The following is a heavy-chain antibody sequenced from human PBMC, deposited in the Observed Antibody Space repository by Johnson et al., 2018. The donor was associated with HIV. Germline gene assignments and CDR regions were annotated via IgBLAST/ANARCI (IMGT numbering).Heavy chain of an antibody. Sequence: VQLVESGGGVVQPGGSLRLSCAASGFTFADYGMHWVRQPPGKGLEWVSAISGSGGRTYYAASVKGRFTISRDNSKNTLYLQMNSLRAEDTAVYYCARESGHAFDIWGQGTVVTVSS. CDR1: GFTFADYG. CDR3: ARESGHAFDI. CDR2: ISGSGGRT. V-gene: IGHV3-23*04. J-gene: IGHJ3*02. D-gene: IGHD3-3*01.